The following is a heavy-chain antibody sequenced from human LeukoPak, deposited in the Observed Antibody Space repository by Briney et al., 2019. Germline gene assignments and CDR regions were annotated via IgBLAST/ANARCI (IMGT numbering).Heavy chain of an antibody. CDR1: GFTFSTYW. Sequence: PGGSLRLSCGASGFTFSTYWMSWVRQAPGKGLEWVANIKQNGGENYYVDSVKGRFTISRYNTQSSLYLQMDSLRAEDTAVYYCARDGVVNFWVSYGTYNYYYHMDVWGKGTTVTVSS. CDR2: IKQNGGEN. J-gene: IGHJ6*04. D-gene: IGHD3-16*01. CDR3: ARDGVVNFWVSYGTYNYYYHMDV. V-gene: IGHV3-7*01.